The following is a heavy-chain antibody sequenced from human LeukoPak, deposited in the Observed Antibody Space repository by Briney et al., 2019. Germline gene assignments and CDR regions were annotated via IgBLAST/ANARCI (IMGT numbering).Heavy chain of an antibody. Sequence: GGSLRLSCAASGFTFSSYAMHWVRQAPGKGLEWVAVISYDGSNKYYADSVKGRFTISRDNSKSTLYLQMNSLRPEDTAIYYCARTYCGGDCYQYYFDYWGQGTLVTVSS. CDR1: GFTFSSYA. CDR2: ISYDGSNK. CDR3: ARTYCGGDCYQYYFDY. J-gene: IGHJ4*02. V-gene: IGHV3-30-3*01. D-gene: IGHD2-21*02.